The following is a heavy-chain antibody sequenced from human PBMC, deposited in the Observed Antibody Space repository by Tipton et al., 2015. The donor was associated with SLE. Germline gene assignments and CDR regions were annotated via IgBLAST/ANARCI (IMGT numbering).Heavy chain of an antibody. CDR1: GFSFSYHW. CDR3: AREGQWSLDY. J-gene: IGHJ4*02. V-gene: IGHV3-74*01. D-gene: IGHD6-19*01. CDR2: INGDGTIT. Sequence: GSLRLSCAASGFSFSYHWMHWLRQSPGKGLVRVSRINGDGTITHYADSVKGRFTISRDNAKKNLYLQMSSLRAEDTAVYYCAREGQWSLDYWGQGSLVTVSS.